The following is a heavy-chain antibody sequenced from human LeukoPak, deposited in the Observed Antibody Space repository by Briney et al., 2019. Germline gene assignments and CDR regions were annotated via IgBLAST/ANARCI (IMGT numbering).Heavy chain of an antibody. D-gene: IGHD6-13*01. Sequence: GASVKVSCKSSGYTFTSYGISWVRQAPGQGLGWMGWISAYNGNTNYAQKLQGRVTMTTDTSTSTAYMELRSLRSDDTAVYYCARDGAPSYSSSWYRELDYWGQGALVTVSS. J-gene: IGHJ4*02. CDR1: GYTFTSYG. V-gene: IGHV1-18*01. CDR3: ARDGAPSYSSSWYRELDY. CDR2: ISAYNGNT.